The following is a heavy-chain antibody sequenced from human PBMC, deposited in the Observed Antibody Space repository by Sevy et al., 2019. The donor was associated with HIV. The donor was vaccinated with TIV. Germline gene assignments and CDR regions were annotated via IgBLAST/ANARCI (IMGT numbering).Heavy chain of an antibody. J-gene: IGHJ3*01. V-gene: IGHV3-9*01. Sequence: GGSLRLSCAGSGFTFGDYAMHWVRQVPGKGLEWVSDTSWNSGALDHADSVRGRFTISRDNAKSSLYLQMNSLRLEDTALYYCARAQGYCVVERCYGGSVKAFDFWGQGTMVTVSS. CDR2: TSWNSGAL. CDR3: ARAQGYCVVERCYGGSVKAFDF. D-gene: IGHD2-15*01. CDR1: GFTFGDYA.